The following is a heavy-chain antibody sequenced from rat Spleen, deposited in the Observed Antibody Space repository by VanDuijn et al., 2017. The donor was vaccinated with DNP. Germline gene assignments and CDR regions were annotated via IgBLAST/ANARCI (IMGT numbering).Heavy chain of an antibody. CDR3: ARWQLYLSYFDY. D-gene: IGHD1-2*01. CDR1: GFSLPSYG. V-gene: IGHV2-6*01. J-gene: IGHJ2*01. Sequence: QVQLKESGPGLVHPSQTLSLTCTVSGFSLPSYGVSWVRQPPGKGLEWIAAVSSGGDTYYNSVLKSRLSITRDTSKSQVLLKMSSLQTEDTAMYFCARWQLYLSYFDYWGQGVMVTVSS. CDR2: VSSGGDT.